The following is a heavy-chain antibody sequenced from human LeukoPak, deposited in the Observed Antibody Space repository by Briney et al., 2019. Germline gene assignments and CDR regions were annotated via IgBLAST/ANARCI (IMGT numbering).Heavy chain of an antibody. D-gene: IGHD6-13*01. V-gene: IGHV4-59*01. CDR1: GGSIGTNF. CDR2: RSYSGST. Sequence: PSETLSLTCSVSGGSIGTNFWSWIRQVPGNGLEWIGYRSYSGSTNYSPSLKSRVSISIDTSKNQFSLELNSVTAADTAVYYCARSDTHQIHSSSWHFDYWGQGTLVTVSS. J-gene: IGHJ4*02. CDR3: ARSDTHQIHSSSWHFDY.